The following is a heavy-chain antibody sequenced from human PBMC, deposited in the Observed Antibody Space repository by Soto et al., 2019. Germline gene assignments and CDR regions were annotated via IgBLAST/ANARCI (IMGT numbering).Heavy chain of an antibody. Sequence: GSLRLSCAASGFTFSDYYMSWIRQAPGKGLEWVSYISSSGSIIYYADSVKGRFTISRDNAKNSLYLQLNSLRAEDTAVYYCARDLGYYASDGYFDYWGQGTVATVSS. CDR2: ISSSGSII. CDR3: ARDLGYYASDGYFDY. CDR1: GFTFSDYY. D-gene: IGHD3-22*01. J-gene: IGHJ4*02. V-gene: IGHV3-11*01.